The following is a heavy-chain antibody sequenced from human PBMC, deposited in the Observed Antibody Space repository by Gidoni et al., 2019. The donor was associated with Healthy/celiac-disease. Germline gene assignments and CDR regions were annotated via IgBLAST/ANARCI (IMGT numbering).Heavy chain of an antibody. J-gene: IGHJ5*02. D-gene: IGHD3-10*01. V-gene: IGHV1-46*01. Sequence: QVQLVQSGAEVKKPGASVKVSCKASGYTFTSYYMHWVRQAPGQGLEWMGIINPSGGSTSYAQKFQGRVTMTRYTSTSTVYIELSSLRSEDTAVYYCARGTRVTMVRGVIKGTDWFDPWGQGTLVTVSS. CDR3: ARGTRVTMVRGVIKGTDWFDP. CDR2: INPSGGST. CDR1: GYTFTSYY.